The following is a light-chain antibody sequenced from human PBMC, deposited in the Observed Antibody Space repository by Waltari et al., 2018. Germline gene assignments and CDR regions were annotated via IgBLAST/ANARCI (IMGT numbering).Light chain of an antibody. J-gene: IGLJ2*01. Sequence: QSVLTQPPSVSGAPGQRVTISCTGSRSNIGAVYDVHWYQHLPGTAPKLLIYGNSNRPSGVPDRFSGSKSGTSASLAITGLQAEDEADYYCQSYDSSLSVVFGGGTKLTVL. V-gene: IGLV1-40*01. CDR3: QSYDSSLSVV. CDR1: RSNIGAVYD. CDR2: GNS.